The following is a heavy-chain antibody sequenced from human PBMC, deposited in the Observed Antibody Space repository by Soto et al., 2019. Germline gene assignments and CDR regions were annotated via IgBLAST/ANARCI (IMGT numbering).Heavy chain of an antibody. Sequence: ASVKVSCKASGYNCIDYSINWVRQAPGQGLEWMGWMNPKSGHTAHAQKIQGRVILTRDTSINTVYMELSSLTSGDTAVYFCAAPTPDGKIDPLGRGTQVTVSS. D-gene: IGHD1-1*01. V-gene: IGHV1-8*01. CDR1: GYNCIDYS. CDR3: AAPTPDGKIDP. CDR2: MNPKSGHT. J-gene: IGHJ5*02.